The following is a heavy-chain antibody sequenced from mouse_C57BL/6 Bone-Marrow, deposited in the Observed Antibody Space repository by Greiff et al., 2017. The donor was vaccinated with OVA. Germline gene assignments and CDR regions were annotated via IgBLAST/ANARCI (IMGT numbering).Heavy chain of an antibody. CDR1: GYTFTSYW. CDR3: ARGGLLKYFDV. Sequence: QVQLKQPGAKLVKPGASVKLSCKASGYTFTSYWMHWVKQRPGRGLEWIGRIDPNSGGTKYNEKFKSKATLTVDKPSSTAYMQLSSLTSEDSAVYYCARGGLLKYFDVWGTGTTVTVSS. CDR2: IDPNSGGT. J-gene: IGHJ1*03. D-gene: IGHD2-3*01. V-gene: IGHV1-72*01.